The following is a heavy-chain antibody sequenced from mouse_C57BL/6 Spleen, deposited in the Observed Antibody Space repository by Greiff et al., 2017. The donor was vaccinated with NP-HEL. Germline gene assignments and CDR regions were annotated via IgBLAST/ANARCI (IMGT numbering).Heavy chain of an antibody. CDR2: ISGGGGNT. CDR1: GFTFSSYT. CDR3: ARHGVRPWFAY. V-gene: IGHV5-9*01. Sequence: EVQRVESGGGLVKPGGSLKLSCAASGFTFSSYTMSWVRQTPEKRLEWVATISGGGGNTYYPDSVKGRFTISRDNAKNTLYLQMSSLRSEDTALYYCARHGVRPWFAYWGQGTLVTVSA. J-gene: IGHJ3*01.